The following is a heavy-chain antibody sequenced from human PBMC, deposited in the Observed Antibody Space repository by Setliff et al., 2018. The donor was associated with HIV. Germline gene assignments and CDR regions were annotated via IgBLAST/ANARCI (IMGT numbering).Heavy chain of an antibody. CDR3: AGQGDGNNGYDAFDI. V-gene: IGHV4-39*01. Sequence: SETLSLTCTVYGVSFSGYYWGWIRQPPGQGLEWIATIHYTGCKFHNPSLRSRLTISVATTKNQVSLKLSSVTAADTAVYYCAGQGDGNNGYDAFDIWGQGTMVTVSS. D-gene: IGHD2-8*01. J-gene: IGHJ3*02. CDR1: GVSFSGYY. CDR2: IHYTGCK.